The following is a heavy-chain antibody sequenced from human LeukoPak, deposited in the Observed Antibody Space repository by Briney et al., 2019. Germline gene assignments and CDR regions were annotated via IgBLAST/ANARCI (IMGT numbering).Heavy chain of an antibody. CDR2: IYSDGST. CDR1: GFTVSSNY. CDR3: ARWILGQQLDY. V-gene: IGHV3-66*01. Sequence: GGSLRLSCAASGFTVSSNYMSWVRQAPGKGLECVSVIYSDGSTYYADSVKGRFIISRDISKNTLYLQMNSLRAEDTAVYYCARWILGQQLDYWGQGTLVTVSS. J-gene: IGHJ4*02. D-gene: IGHD3-16*01.